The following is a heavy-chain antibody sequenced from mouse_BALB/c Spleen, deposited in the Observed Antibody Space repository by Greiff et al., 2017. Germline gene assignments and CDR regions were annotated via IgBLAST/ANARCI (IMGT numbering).Heavy chain of an antibody. CDR3: AKGPSINLLLRSAWFAY. Sequence: VKLQESGPGLVAPSQSLSITCTVSGFSLTSYGVSWVRQPPGKGLEWLGVIWGDGSTNYHSALISRLSISKDNSKSQVFLKLNSLQTDDTATYYCAKGPSINLLLRSAWFAYWGQGTLVTVSA. CDR2: IWGDGST. J-gene: IGHJ3*01. CDR1: GFSLTSYG. V-gene: IGHV2-3*01. D-gene: IGHD1-1*01.